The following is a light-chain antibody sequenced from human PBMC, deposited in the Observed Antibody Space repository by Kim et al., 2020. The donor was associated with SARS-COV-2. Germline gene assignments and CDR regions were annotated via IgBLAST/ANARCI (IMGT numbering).Light chain of an antibody. CDR2: DVA. CDR3: CSYTSSFTWI. CDR1: SSEIGPRDY. V-gene: IGLV2-14*03. J-gene: IGLJ2*01. Sequence: GQSITISCTGTSSEIGPRDYVTWFQQHPGVAPKLIMYDVAKRPSGVSDRFSGSKSGNTASLTISGLQAEDEAYYYCCSYTSSFTWIFGGGTQLTVL.